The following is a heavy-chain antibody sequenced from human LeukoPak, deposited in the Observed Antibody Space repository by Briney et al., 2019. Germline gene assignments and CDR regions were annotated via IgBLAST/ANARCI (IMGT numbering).Heavy chain of an antibody. J-gene: IGHJ2*01. CDR1: GYTLTELS. CDR2: FDPEDGET. D-gene: IGHD3-22*01. CDR3: ASPFYDSSGYYNWYFDL. Sequence: GASVKVSCKVSGYTLTELSMHWVRQAPGKGLEWMGGFDPEDGETIYAQKFQGRVTMTEDTSTDTAYMELSSLRSEDTAVYYCASPFYDSSGYYNWYFDLWGRGTLVTVSS. V-gene: IGHV1-24*01.